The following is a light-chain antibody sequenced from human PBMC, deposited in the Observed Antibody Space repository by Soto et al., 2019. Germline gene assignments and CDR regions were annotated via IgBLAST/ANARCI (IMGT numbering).Light chain of an antibody. CDR3: QQDGRSPQT. CDR1: QSVSSSY. J-gene: IGKJ2*01. V-gene: IGKV3-20*01. CDR2: GAS. Sequence: EIVLTQSPGTLSLSPGERATLSCRASQSVSSSYLAWYQQKPGQAPRLLIYGASSRATGIPDRFSGSGSGTDFTLTISRLEPEDFAVYYCQQDGRSPQTFGQGTKLGIK.